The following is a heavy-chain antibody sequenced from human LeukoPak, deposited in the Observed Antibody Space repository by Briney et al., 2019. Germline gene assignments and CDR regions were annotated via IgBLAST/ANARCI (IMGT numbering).Heavy chain of an antibody. D-gene: IGHD6-13*01. J-gene: IGHJ6*02. CDR1: GFRVSDYY. CDR3: AKGVSHSSSWYYYYGMDV. V-gene: IGHV3-53*05. CDR2: IRDSGEA. Sequence: GGSLRLSCAVSGFRVSDYYMSWVRQAPGKGLEWVGLIRDSGEAFYADFARGRFTISRDNAKNSLYLQMNSLRAEDTALYYCAKGVSHSSSWYYYYGMDVWGQGTTVTVSS.